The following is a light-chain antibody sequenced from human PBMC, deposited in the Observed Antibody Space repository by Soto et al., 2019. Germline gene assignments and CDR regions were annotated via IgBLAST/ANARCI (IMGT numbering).Light chain of an antibody. CDR1: SSDVGRYNY. V-gene: IGLV2-23*01. J-gene: IGLJ2*01. Sequence: QSALTQPASVSGSPGQSITISCTGTSSDVGRYNYVSWYQQHPGKAPKLMIYEGSKRPSGVSNRCSGSKSGNTASLTVAGVQDEAEADYYCCSYAGSSTVVFGGGTKLTVL. CDR3: CSYAGSSTVV. CDR2: EGS.